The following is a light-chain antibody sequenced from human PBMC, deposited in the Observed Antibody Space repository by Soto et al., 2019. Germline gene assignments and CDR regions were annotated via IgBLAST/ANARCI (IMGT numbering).Light chain of an antibody. CDR3: SSYTSSTLYV. J-gene: IGLJ1*01. CDR1: SSDVGGYNY. CDR2: DVS. Sequence: FALNQPASVSGSPGQSITIYCPGTSSDVGGYNYVSWYQQHPGKAPKLMIYDVSNRPSGVSNRFSGSKSGNTASLTISGLQAEDETDYYCSSYTSSTLYVFGTGTKVTVL. V-gene: IGLV2-14*01.